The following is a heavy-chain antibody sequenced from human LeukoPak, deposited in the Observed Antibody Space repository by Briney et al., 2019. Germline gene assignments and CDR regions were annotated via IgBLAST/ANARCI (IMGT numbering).Heavy chain of an antibody. CDR3: ARDREGYCSGGSCYEFDY. CDR1: GCTFSSYA. CDR2: IIPIFGTA. V-gene: IGHV1-69*01. D-gene: IGHD2-15*01. J-gene: IGHJ4*02. Sequence: GASVKVSCKASGCTFSSYAISWVRQAPGQGLEWMGGIIPIFGTANYAQKFQGRVTITADESTSTAYMELSSLRAEDTAVYYCARDREGYCSGGSCYEFDYWGQGTLVTVSS.